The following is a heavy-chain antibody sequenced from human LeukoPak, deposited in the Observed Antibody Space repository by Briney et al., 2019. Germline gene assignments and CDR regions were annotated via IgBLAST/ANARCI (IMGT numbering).Heavy chain of an antibody. J-gene: IGHJ4*02. CDR1: GYTFTSYG. V-gene: IGHV1-18*01. CDR2: ISAYNGNT. D-gene: IGHD3-22*01. CDR3: ARVPNYYDGSGSHTCYFDY. Sequence: ASVKVSCKASGYTFTSYGISWVRQAPGQGLEWMGWISAYNGNTNYAQNLQGRVTMTTDTSTSTAYMELRSLRSDDTAVYYCARVPNYYDGSGSHTCYFDYWGQGTLVTVSS.